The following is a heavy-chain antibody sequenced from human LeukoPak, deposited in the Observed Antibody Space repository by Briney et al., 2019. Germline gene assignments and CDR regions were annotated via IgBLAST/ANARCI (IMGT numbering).Heavy chain of an antibody. CDR3: ARCGYSDGWSCDH. CDR2: INAGNGNT. J-gene: IGHJ5*02. V-gene: IGHV1-3*01. D-gene: IGHD5-18*01. Sequence: GASVKVSCKASGYTFTSYAMHWVRQAPGQRLEWMGWINAGNGNTKYSQKFQGRVTITRDTSASTAYMELSSLRPEDTAVYYCARCGYSDGWSCDHWGQGTLVTVSS. CDR1: GYTFTSYA.